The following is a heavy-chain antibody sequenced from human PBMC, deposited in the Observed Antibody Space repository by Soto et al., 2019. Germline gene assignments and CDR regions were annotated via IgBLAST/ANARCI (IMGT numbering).Heavy chain of an antibody. V-gene: IGHV5-51*01. CDR2: IYPDDSDA. CDR1: GYSFTGYW. Sequence: PGESLKISCKASGYSFTGYWIAWVRQMPGKGLEWMGIIYPDDSDARYSPSFQGQVTISADKSINTAYLQWSSLKASDTAMYYCTRHRTYGSGIYYTAPPTGHYYYYGMDVWGQGTTVTVSS. D-gene: IGHD3-10*01. CDR3: TRHRTYGSGIYYTAPPTGHYYYYGMDV. J-gene: IGHJ6*02.